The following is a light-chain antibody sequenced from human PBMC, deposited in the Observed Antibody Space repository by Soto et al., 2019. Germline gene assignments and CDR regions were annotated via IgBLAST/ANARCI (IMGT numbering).Light chain of an antibody. Sequence: QAVRTQPASVCGSPGQAITISCTGTSSDVGSYSLVSWYQQHPGKAPKLMIYEVSKRPSGVSNRFSGSKSGNTASLTISGLQAEDEADYYCCSYAGSRTFLYVFGTGTKVTVL. CDR1: SSDVGSYSL. J-gene: IGLJ1*01. CDR3: CSYAGSRTFLYV. V-gene: IGLV2-23*02. CDR2: EVS.